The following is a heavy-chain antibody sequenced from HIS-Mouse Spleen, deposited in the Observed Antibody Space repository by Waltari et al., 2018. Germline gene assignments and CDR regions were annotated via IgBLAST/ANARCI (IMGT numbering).Heavy chain of an antibody. D-gene: IGHD6-13*01. V-gene: IGHV4-39*07. Sequence: QLQLQESGPGLVKPSETLSLTCTVSGGSISSSSYYWGWIRQPPGKGLEWIGSIDYSGSTYDNPSLTSLVTISVDTSKNQFSLKLSSVTAADTAVYYCAREIPYSSSWYDWYFDLWGRGTLVTVSS. CDR2: IDYSGST. CDR1: GGSISSSSYY. CDR3: AREIPYSSSWYDWYFDL. J-gene: IGHJ2*01.